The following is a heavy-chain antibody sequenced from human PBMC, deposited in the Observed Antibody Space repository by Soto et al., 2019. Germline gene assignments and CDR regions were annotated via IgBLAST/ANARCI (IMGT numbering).Heavy chain of an antibody. CDR3: AREGSGYNF. D-gene: IGHD5-12*01. CDR1: GGTFSSFG. Sequence: QVQLVQSGAELKKPGSSVKVSCKASGGTFSSFGISWVRQAPGQGLEWMGGIIPVFGRPNYAQRFRGRLTITADESTNTGYMDLIDLRSEDTAVYYCAREGSGYNFWGQGTQVTVSS. V-gene: IGHV1-69*01. CDR2: IIPVFGRP. J-gene: IGHJ1*01.